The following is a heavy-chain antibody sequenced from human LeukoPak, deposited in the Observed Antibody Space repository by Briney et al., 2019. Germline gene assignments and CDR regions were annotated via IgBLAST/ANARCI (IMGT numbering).Heavy chain of an antibody. J-gene: IGHJ4*02. CDR1: GYSFTSYW. CDR2: IYPGDSDT. V-gene: IGHV5-51*01. CDR3: ARHRAKIAGATWYYFDY. D-gene: IGHD1-26*01. Sequence: GESLKISCKGSGYSFTSYWIGWVRQMPGKGLEWMGIIYPGDSDTRYSPSFQGQVTISADKSISTAYLQWSSLKASDTAMYYCARHRAKIAGATWYYFDYWGQGTLVTVSS.